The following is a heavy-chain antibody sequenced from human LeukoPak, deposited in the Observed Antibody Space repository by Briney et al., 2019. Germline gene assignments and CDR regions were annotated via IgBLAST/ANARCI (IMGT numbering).Heavy chain of an antibody. CDR3: AREGAYSDRGAEY. CDR2: VYYSGST. Sequence: SETLSLTCTVSGGSMSTYYWSWIRQPPGKGPEWIGYVYYSGSTKYNPSLKTRVTMSVDTSKNQFSLKLSSVTAADTAVYYCAREGAYSDRGAEYWGQGTLVTVSS. V-gene: IGHV4-59*01. CDR1: GGSMSTYY. D-gene: IGHD1-26*01. J-gene: IGHJ4*02.